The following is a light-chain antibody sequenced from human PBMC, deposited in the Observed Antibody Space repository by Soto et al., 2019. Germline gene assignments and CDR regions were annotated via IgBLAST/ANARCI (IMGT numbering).Light chain of an antibody. CDR1: QSVGTS. J-gene: IGKJ5*01. Sequence: EIVLTQSPATLSLSPGERGTLSCRASQSVGTSLVWYQHRPGQAPRLLIYDASKRATGIPARFSGSGSGTDFTLTIYSPEPEDFAVYYCQQRTNSQVTFGQGTRLEIK. CDR3: QQRTNSQVT. V-gene: IGKV3-11*01. CDR2: DAS.